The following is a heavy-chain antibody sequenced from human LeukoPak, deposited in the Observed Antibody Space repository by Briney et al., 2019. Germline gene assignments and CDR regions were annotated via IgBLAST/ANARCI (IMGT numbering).Heavy chain of an antibody. CDR2: IYYGGST. D-gene: IGHD5-18*01. Sequence: SETLSLTCTVSGGSISSNSYYWGWIRQPPGKGLEWIGDIYYGGSTYYNPSLKSRVTISVDTSKNQFSLKLSSVTAADTAVYYCARRWYSYGYYYFDSWGQGTLVTVS. J-gene: IGHJ4*02. V-gene: IGHV4-39*01. CDR1: GGSISSNSYY. CDR3: ARRWYSYGYYYFDS.